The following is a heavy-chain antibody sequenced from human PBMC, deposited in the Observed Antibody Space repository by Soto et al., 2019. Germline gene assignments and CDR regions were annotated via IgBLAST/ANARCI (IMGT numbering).Heavy chain of an antibody. Sequence: ASVKVSCKASGYTFTSYAMHWVRQAPGQRLEWMGWIDAGNGNTKYSQKFQGRVTITRDTSASTAYMELSSLRSEDTAVYYCARAYSYDIVIVPAAMPFGFDPWGQGTLVTVSS. CDR3: ARAYSYDIVIVPAAMPFGFDP. J-gene: IGHJ5*02. D-gene: IGHD2-2*01. CDR1: GYTFTSYA. V-gene: IGHV1-3*01. CDR2: IDAGNGNT.